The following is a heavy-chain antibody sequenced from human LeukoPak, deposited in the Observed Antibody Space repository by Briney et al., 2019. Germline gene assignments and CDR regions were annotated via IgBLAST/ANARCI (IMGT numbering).Heavy chain of an antibody. D-gene: IGHD3/OR15-3a*01. V-gene: IGHV4-59*01. CDR2: VYYNGNT. Sequence: ASETLSLTCTVSGGSISPYYWTWIRQPPGKGLEWIGYVYYNGNTNYNPSLKSRITISVDTSKNQFSLRLKSVTAADTAVYYCARGPLSSRTTWTWFDPWGQGTLVTVCS. CDR1: GGSISPYY. J-gene: IGHJ5*02. CDR3: ARGPLSSRTTWTWFDP.